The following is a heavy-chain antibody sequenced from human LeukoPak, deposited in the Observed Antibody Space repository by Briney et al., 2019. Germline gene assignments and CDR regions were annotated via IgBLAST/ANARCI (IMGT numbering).Heavy chain of an antibody. J-gene: IGHJ3*02. CDR2: INHIGDI. CDR3: ARRGSYLVMGGFDI. Sequence: SETLSLTCEVSGGSFSGHLWTWIRQPPGKGLEWIGQINHIGDINYNASLRSRLTISVDTSKTQFSLKLTSLTAADTAIYYCARRGSYLVMGGFDIWGQGTLVAVSS. V-gene: IGHV4-34*01. D-gene: IGHD3-10*01. CDR1: GGSFSGHL.